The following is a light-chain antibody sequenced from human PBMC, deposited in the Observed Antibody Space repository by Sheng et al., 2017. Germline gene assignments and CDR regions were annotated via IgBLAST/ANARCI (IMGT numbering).Light chain of an antibody. CDR3: QQYGSSPLT. J-gene: IGKJ4*01. CDR2: GAS. V-gene: IGKV3-20*01. Sequence: EIVLTQSPGTLSLSPGERATLSCRASQSVISDYLAWYQQKPGQAPRLLIYGASNRATGFPDRFSGSGSGTDFTLTISRLEPEDFAVYYCQQYGSSPLTFGGGTKVEIK. CDR1: QSVISDY.